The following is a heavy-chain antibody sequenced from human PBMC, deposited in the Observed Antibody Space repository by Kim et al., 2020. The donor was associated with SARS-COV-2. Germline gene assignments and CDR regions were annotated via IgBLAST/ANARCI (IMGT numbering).Heavy chain of an antibody. CDR2: IYTSGST. D-gene: IGHD3-3*01. CDR1: GGSISSGSYY. CDR3: ASRVLRFSRLQGEYGMDV. J-gene: IGHJ6*02. Sequence: SETLSLTCTVSGGSISSGSYYWSWIRQPAGKGLEWIGRIYTSGSTNYDPSLKSRVTISVDTSKNQFSLKLSSVTAADTAVYYCASRVLRFSRLQGEYGMDVWGQGTTVTVSS. V-gene: IGHV4-61*02.